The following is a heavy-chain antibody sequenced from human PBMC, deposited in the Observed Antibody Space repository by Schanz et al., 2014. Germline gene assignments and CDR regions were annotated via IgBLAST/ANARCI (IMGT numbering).Heavy chain of an antibody. CDR2: ISGSGAST. J-gene: IGHJ3*02. CDR3: AKGRFGELSAFDI. D-gene: IGHD3-10*01. CDR1: GFAVDNYY. Sequence: EVQLVASGGGLVQPGGSLRLSCAASGFAVDNYYMSCVRQAPGKGLEWVSGISGSGASTYYADSVKGRFTISRDNSNKTVDLQMNSLRAEDTAVYYCAKGRFGELSAFDIWGQGTMVTVSS. V-gene: IGHV3-23*04.